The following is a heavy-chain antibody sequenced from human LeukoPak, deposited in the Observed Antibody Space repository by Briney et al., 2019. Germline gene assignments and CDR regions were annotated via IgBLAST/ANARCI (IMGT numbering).Heavy chain of an antibody. CDR1: GFTFSSYS. V-gene: IGHV3-21*01. CDR2: ISSSSSYI. CDR3: ARDSSSWYVYYYYYMDV. J-gene: IGHJ6*03. D-gene: IGHD6-13*01. Sequence: GGSLRLSRAAFGFTFSSYSMNWVRQAPGKGLEWVSSISSSSSYIYYADSVKGRFTISRDNAKNSLYLQMNSLRAEDTAVYYCARDSSSWYVYYYYYMDVWGKGTTVTVSS.